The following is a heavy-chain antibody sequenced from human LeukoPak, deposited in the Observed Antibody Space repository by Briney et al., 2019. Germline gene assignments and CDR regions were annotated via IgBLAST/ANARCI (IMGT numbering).Heavy chain of an antibody. CDR3: AKGGYDSSGYYYFDY. V-gene: IGHV3-23*01. CDR2: ISGSGGST. J-gene: IGHJ4*02. CDR1: GFTFSSYA. Sequence: GGSLRLSCAASGFTFSSYAMSWVRQAPGKGLEWVSAISGSGGSTYYADSVKGRFTISRDSSKNTLYLQMNSLRAEDTAVYYCAKGGYDSSGYYYFDYWGQGTLVTVSS. D-gene: IGHD3-22*01.